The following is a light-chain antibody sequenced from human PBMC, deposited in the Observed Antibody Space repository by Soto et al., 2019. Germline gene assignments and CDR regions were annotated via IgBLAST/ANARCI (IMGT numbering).Light chain of an antibody. Sequence: EIVLTQSPATLSLSPGERATLSCRASQSLSSYLAWYQQKPGQAPRLLIYDASNRATDIPARFSGSGSGTDFTPTISSLEPEDFAVYYCQQRRSWPLTFGGGTKVEIK. CDR1: QSLSSY. J-gene: IGKJ4*01. CDR2: DAS. V-gene: IGKV3-11*01. CDR3: QQRRSWPLT.